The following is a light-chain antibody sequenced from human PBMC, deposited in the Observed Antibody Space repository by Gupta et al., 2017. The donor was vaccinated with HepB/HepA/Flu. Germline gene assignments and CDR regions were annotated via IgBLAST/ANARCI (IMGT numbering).Light chain of an antibody. V-gene: IGKV3-11*01. J-gene: IGKJ1*01. CDR2: DAA. CDR1: QYISKY. Sequence: EIVLTQSPATLSLSPGERATLSCRASQYISKYLAWYQQKPGQAHRLLIYDAAKRDTGSQGRFSGSGSGTDFALTSCRREHEDFEIYYGQQRSSLKTFGQGTKVEIK. CDR3: QQRSSLKT.